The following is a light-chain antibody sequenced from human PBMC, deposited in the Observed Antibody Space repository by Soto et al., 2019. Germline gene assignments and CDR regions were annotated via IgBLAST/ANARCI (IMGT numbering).Light chain of an antibody. CDR1: SSNIGNNY. J-gene: IGLJ2*01. CDR3: GTWDSSLSAVV. V-gene: IGLV1-51*01. CDR2: DNN. Sequence: QSVLTQPPSVSAAPGQRVTISCSGSSSNIGNNYVSSYPQLPGTAPKLLIYDNNKRPSGIPDRFSGSKSGTSATLGITGLQTGDEADYYCGTWDSSLSAVVFGGGTKLTVL.